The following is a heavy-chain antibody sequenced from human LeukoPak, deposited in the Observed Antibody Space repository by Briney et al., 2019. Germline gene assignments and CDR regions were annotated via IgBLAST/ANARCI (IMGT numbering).Heavy chain of an antibody. V-gene: IGHV4-39*01. D-gene: IGHD5-24*01. CDR2: IYYDGST. Sequence: SETLSLTCTVSGGSTSGSSYFWGWIRQPPGKGLEWIGSIYYDGSTYYNPSLKSRVTMSLDTSKNQFSLRLSSVTAADTAVYYCASGSERGYWGQGTLVTVSS. J-gene: IGHJ4*02. CDR3: ASGSERGY. CDR1: GGSTSGSSYF.